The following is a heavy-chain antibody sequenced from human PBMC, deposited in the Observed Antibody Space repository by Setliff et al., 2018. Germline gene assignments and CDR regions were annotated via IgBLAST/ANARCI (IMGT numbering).Heavy chain of an antibody. D-gene: IGHD1-26*01. Sequence: ASVKVSCKTSGFTFTNSVVNWVRQAPGQGLEWVGWLSPYTGNTYSAQKFQGRLALTTDTSTSTSTLYMELASLRSEDTAVYYCARAGDAASGRKGVFEYWGQGTAVTVSS. J-gene: IGHJ4*02. CDR2: LSPYTGNT. V-gene: IGHV1-18*01. CDR3: ARAGDAASGRKGVFEY. CDR1: GFTFTNSV.